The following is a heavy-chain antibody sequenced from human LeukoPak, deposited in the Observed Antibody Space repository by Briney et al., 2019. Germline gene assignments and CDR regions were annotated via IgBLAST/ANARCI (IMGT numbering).Heavy chain of an antibody. D-gene: IGHD2-2*01. J-gene: IGHJ6*02. CDR3: AKAYCTSSSCSLDYYGLDV. CDR2: ISGSGGST. V-gene: IGHV3-23*01. Sequence: GGSLRLSCAASGFTFSSYGMTWVRQAPGKGLEWVSGISGSGGSTYYADPVKGRFTISRDNSKNTLYLQMNSLRVEDTAVYYCAKAYCTSSSCSLDYYGLDVWGQGTTVTVSS. CDR1: GFTFSSYG.